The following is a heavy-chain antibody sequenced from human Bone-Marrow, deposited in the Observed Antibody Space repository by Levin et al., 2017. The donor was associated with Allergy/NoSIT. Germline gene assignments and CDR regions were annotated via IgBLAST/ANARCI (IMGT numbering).Heavy chain of an antibody. V-gene: IGHV4-61*08. CDR3: ARMVASDVFLDN. CDR1: GGAVSSSDYY. D-gene: IGHD2-15*01. Sequence: MASETLSLTCTVSGGAVSSSDYYWSWIRQPPGKALEWIGYIYYSGGTNYNPSLRSRLTISVDTSKNQFSLKLRSVSAADTAVYFCARMVASDVFLDNWGQGTLVTVSS. CDR2: IYYSGGT. J-gene: IGHJ4*02.